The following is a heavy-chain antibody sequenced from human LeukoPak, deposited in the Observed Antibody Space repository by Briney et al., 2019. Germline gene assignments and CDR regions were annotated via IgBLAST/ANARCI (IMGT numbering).Heavy chain of an antibody. D-gene: IGHD5-12*01. V-gene: IGHV4-59*08. CDR1: GGSINNFY. J-gene: IGHJ4*02. CDR3: VRHPSRGIAGYAFDH. CDR2: IFSSGDP. Sequence: SETLSLTCTVSGGSINNFYWSWIRQPPGKGLEWIAYIFSSGDPNYHPSLKSRVNTSAPTPKNQSSLQTISLTAAETAVYYCVRHPSRGIAGYAFDHWGQGILVTVSS.